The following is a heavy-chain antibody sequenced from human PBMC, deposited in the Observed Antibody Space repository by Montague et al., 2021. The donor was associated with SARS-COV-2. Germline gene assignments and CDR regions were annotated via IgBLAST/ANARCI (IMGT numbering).Heavy chain of an antibody. J-gene: IGHJ4*02. V-gene: IGHV3-30-3*01. D-gene: IGHD3-10*01. Sequence: SMILSCAASGFTFSSYAMHWVRQAPVKGLEWVAVISYDGSNKYYXDSVKGRFTISRDNSKNTLYLQMNSLRAEDTAVYYCSGGLVWFGELGYWGQGTLVTVSS. CDR1: GFTFSSYA. CDR2: ISYDGSNK. CDR3: SGGLVWFGELGY.